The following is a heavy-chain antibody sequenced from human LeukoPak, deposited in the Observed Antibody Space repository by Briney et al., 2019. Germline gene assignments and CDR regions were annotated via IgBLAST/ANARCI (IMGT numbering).Heavy chain of an antibody. Sequence: GGSLRLSCAASGFTFSSYAMHWVRQAPGKGLEWVAFIRYDGSNKYYADSVKDRFTISRDNSKNTLYLQMNSLRDEDTAVYYCAKRGVEMATIYYMDVWGKGTAVT. D-gene: IGHD5-24*01. CDR1: GFTFSSYA. J-gene: IGHJ6*03. CDR3: AKRGVEMATIYYMDV. V-gene: IGHV3-30*02. CDR2: IRYDGSNK.